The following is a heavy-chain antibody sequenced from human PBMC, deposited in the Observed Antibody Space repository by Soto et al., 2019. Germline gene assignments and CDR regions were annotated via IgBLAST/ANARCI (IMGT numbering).Heavy chain of an antibody. D-gene: IGHD3-10*01. CDR2: IKSKTDGGTT. J-gene: IGHJ4*02. CDR3: TTERYYYGSGSYYNFDY. V-gene: IGHV3-15*01. Sequence: GESLKISCAASGFTFSNAWMSWVRQAPGKGLEWVGRIKSKTDGGTTDYAAPVKGRFTISRDESKNTLYLQMNSLKTEDTAVYYCTTERYYYGSGSYYNFDYWGQGTLVTVSS. CDR1: GFTFSNAW.